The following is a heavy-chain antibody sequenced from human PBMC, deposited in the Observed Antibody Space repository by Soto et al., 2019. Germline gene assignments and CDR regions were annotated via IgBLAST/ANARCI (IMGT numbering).Heavy chain of an antibody. CDR3: AKVPRTIFGVVIPLYYYYGMDV. V-gene: IGHV3-23*01. CDR2: ISGSGGST. D-gene: IGHD3-3*01. CDR1: GFTFSSYA. J-gene: IGHJ6*02. Sequence: GSLRLSCAASGFTFSSYAMSWVRQAPGKGLEWVSAISGSGGSTYYADSVKGRFTISRDNSKNTLYLQMNSLRAEDTAVYYCAKVPRTIFGVVIPLYYYYGMDVWGQVTTVTVSS.